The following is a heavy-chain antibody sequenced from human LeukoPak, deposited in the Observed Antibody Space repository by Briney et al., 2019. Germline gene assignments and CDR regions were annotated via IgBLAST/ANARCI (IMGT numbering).Heavy chain of an antibody. CDR2: ISSSGNTT. CDR3: ARDGGSSWYFDY. J-gene: IGHJ4*02. V-gene: IGHV3-11*04. Sequence: PGGSLRLSCAAPGFTFSDYYMNWIRQAPGKGLECVSYISSSGNTTYHADSVKGRFTISRDNAKNSLYLQMSSLRAEDTAVYYCARDGGSSWYFDYWGQGTLVTVSS. CDR1: GFTFSDYY. D-gene: IGHD6-13*01.